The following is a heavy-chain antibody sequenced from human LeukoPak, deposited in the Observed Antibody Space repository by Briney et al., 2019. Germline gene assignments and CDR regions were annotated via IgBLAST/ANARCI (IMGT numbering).Heavy chain of an antibody. CDR1: GYTFTSYD. J-gene: IGHJ4*02. Sequence: ASVKVSCKASGYTFTSYDINWVRQATGQGLEWMGWMNPNSGNTGYAQKFQGRVTMTRNTSISTAYMELSSPRSEDTAVYYCARGRPYYYDSSGYYYKDYWGQGTLVTVSS. D-gene: IGHD3-22*01. CDR3: ARGRPYYYDSSGYYYKDY. CDR2: MNPNSGNT. V-gene: IGHV1-8*01.